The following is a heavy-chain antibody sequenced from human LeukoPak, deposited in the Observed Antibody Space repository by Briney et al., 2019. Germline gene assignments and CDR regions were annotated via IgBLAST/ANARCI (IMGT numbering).Heavy chain of an antibody. D-gene: IGHD1-26*01. CDR3: AKEDSGSYYRAFDI. V-gene: IGHV3-30*04. Sequence: GGSLRLSCAASGFTFSSYAMHWVRQAPGKGLEWVAVISYDGSNKYYADSVKGRFTISRDNTKNTLYLQMNSLRAEDTAVYYCAKEDSGSYYRAFDIWGQGTMVTVSS. J-gene: IGHJ3*02. CDR2: ISYDGSNK. CDR1: GFTFSSYA.